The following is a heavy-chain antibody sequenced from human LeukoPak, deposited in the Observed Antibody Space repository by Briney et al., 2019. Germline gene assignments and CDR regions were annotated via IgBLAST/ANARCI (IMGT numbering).Heavy chain of an antibody. CDR1: GGTFSSYA. V-gene: IGHV1-69*13. CDR3: ARGSGSYSPFDY. D-gene: IGHD1-26*01. Sequence: SVKVSCKASGGTFSSYAISWVRQAPGQGLEWMGGIIPIFGTANYAQKFQGRVTITADESTSTAYMELCSLRSEDTAVYYCARGSGSYSPFDYWGQGTLVTVSS. CDR2: IIPIFGTA. J-gene: IGHJ4*02.